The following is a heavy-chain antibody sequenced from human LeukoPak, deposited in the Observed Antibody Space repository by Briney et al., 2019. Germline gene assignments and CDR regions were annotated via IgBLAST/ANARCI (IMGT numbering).Heavy chain of an antibody. J-gene: IGHJ4*02. V-gene: IGHV3-73*01. Sequence: SGGSLRLSCAASGFTFSGSAMHWVRQASGKGLEWVGRIRSKANSYATAYAASGKGRFTISRDDSKNTAYLQMNSLKTEDTAVYYCTRRNCSGGSCYDYWGQGTLVTVSS. CDR2: IRSKANSYAT. CDR1: GFTFSGSA. CDR3: TRRNCSGGSCYDY. D-gene: IGHD2-15*01.